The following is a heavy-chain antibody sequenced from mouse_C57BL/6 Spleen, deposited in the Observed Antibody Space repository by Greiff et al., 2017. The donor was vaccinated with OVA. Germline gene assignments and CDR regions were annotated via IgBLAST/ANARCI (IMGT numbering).Heavy chain of an antibody. CDR1: GYTFTSYW. D-gene: IGHD3-2*02. J-gene: IGHJ4*01. CDR2: IYPSDSET. CDR3: ARRGDSSGYVGAMDY. V-gene: IGHV1-52*01. Sequence: QVQLQQPGAELVRPGSSVKLSCKASGYTFTSYWMHWVKQRPIQGLEWIGNIYPSDSETHYNQKFKDKATLTVDKSSSTAYMQLRSLTSEDAAVYYCARRGDSSGYVGAMDYWGQGTSVTVSA.